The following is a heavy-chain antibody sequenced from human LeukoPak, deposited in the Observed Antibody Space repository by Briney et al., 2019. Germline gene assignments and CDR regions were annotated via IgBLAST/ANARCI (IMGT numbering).Heavy chain of an antibody. CDR1: GGSISSSS. D-gene: IGHD6-13*01. CDR2: ISSSSSHI. Sequence: PSETLSLTCTVSGGSISSSSYYWGWIRQPPGKGLEWVSLISSSSSHIHYADSVRGRFTISRDNAKNSLYLQMKSLRAEDTAVYYCARAGYSSSWRERYKYYFDYWGQGTLVTVSS. V-gene: IGHV3-21*01. J-gene: IGHJ4*02. CDR3: ARAGYSSSWRERYKYYFDY.